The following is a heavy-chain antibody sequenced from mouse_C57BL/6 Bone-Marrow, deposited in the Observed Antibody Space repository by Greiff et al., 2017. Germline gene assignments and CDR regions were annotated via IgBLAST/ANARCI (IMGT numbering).Heavy chain of an antibody. Sequence: QVQLQQPGAELVMPGASVKLSCKASGYTFTSYWMHWVKQRPGQGLEWIGEIDPSDSYTNYNQKFKGKSTLTVDKSSSTAYMQLSCLTSEDSAVYDCAREREDSSGYYSAMDYWGQGTSVTVSS. J-gene: IGHJ4*01. V-gene: IGHV1-69*01. D-gene: IGHD3-2*02. CDR1: GYTFTSYW. CDR3: AREREDSSGYYSAMDY. CDR2: IDPSDSYT.